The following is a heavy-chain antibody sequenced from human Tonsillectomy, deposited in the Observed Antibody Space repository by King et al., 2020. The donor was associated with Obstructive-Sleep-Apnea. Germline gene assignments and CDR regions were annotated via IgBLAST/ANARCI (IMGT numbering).Heavy chain of an antibody. CDR3: ARGGYLDY. CDR2: IYYSGST. J-gene: IGHJ4*02. Sequence: KLQESGPGLVKPSETLSLTCTVSGGSMSYYYWSWIRQPPGKGLEWIGYIYYSGSTNYNPSLRSRVTISVDTSKNQFSLKLSSVTAADTAVYYCARGGYLDYWGQGTLVTVSS. V-gene: IGHV4-59*01. D-gene: IGHD2-15*01. CDR1: GGSMSYYY.